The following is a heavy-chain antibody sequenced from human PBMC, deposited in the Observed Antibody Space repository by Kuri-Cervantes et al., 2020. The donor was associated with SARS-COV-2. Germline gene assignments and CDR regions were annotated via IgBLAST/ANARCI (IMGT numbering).Heavy chain of an antibody. V-gene: IGHV5-51*01. CDR2: IYPGDSDT. D-gene: IGHD2-15*01. Sequence: GESLEISCKGSGYSFTSYWIGWVRQMAGKGLEWMGIIYPGDSDTRYSPSFQGQVTISADKSISTAYLQWSSLKASDTAMYYCARHYCSGGSCYLTDAFDIWGQGTMVTVSS. CDR3: ARHYCSGGSCYLTDAFDI. J-gene: IGHJ3*02. CDR1: GYSFTSYW.